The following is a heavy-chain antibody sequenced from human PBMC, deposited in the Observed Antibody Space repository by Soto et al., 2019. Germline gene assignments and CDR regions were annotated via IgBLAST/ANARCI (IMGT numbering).Heavy chain of an antibody. D-gene: IGHD2-15*01. CDR1: GVPINSVDYY. J-gene: IGHJ4*02. CDR2: IYYTGTP. V-gene: IGHV4-39*01. Sequence: QVQLQQSGPGLVKPSGTLSLTCSVSGVPINSVDYYWAWIRQPPGKGLEWIGSIYYTGTPYYSPSLKNRLSISVDTSNSDFSLRLTSVTATDTAVYYCARQRCSGGSCYLDFDYWGRGTLVTVSS. CDR3: ARQRCSGGSCYLDFDY.